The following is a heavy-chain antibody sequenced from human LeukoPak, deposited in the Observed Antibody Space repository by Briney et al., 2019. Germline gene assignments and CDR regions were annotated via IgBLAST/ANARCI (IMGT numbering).Heavy chain of an antibody. J-gene: IGHJ3*02. CDR2: ISYDGSKK. CDR1: GFTFSSN. V-gene: IGHV3-30*18. CDR3: AKEYDRVHDAFDI. D-gene: IGHD3-9*01. Sequence: PGGSLRLSCVVSGFTFSSNHWVRQAPGKGLEWVAVISYDGSKKYYADSVKGRFTISRDSSNNTLSLQMNSLRAEDTAVYYCAKEYDRVHDAFDIWGQGTMVTVSS.